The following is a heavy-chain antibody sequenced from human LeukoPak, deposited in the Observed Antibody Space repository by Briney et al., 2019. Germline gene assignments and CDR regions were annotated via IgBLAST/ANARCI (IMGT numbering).Heavy chain of an antibody. CDR1: GFTFSSYG. J-gene: IGHJ6*02. V-gene: IGHV3-23*01. D-gene: IGHD4-23*01. CDR3: AKLHYGANSGGRYGMDV. Sequence: GGSLRLSCAASGFTFSSYGMSWVRQAPGKGLEWVSGISGSGGNTYYADSVKGRFTISRDNSKNTLYLQMNSLRAEDTAVYYCAKLHYGANSGGRYGMDVWGQGTTVTASS. CDR2: ISGSGGNT.